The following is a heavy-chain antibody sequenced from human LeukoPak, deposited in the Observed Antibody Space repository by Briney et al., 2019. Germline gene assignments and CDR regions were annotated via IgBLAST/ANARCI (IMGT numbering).Heavy chain of an antibody. CDR2: ISGSGGST. Sequence: GGSLRLSCAASGFTFRSYGMSWVRQAPGKGLEWVSGISGSGGSTYYADSVKGRFTISRDNSNNTLYLRMNSLRAEGTAVYYCAKGERGLLWFGELFYYFDYWGQGTLVTVSS. CDR1: GFTFRSYG. J-gene: IGHJ4*02. CDR3: AKGERGLLWFGELFYYFDY. D-gene: IGHD3-10*01. V-gene: IGHV3-23*01.